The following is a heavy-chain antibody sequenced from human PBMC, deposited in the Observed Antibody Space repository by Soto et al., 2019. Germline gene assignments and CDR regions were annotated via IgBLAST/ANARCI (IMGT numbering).Heavy chain of an antibody. CDR2: IYYSGST. J-gene: IGHJ5*02. Sequence: SETLSLTCTVSGGSISSGGYYWSWIRQHPGKGLEWIGYIYYSGSTYYNPSLKSRVTISVDTSTSTAYMELRSLRSDDTAVYYCAREFETTYRTSWFDPWGQGTLVTVSS. V-gene: IGHV4-31*03. CDR1: GGSISSGGYY. D-gene: IGHD1-1*01. CDR3: AREFETTYRTSWFDP.